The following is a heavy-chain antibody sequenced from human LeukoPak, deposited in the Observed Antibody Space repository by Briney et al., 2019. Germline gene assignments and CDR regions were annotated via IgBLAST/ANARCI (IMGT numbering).Heavy chain of an antibody. CDR1: GFTFSSYS. CDR2: ISSSSSYI. CDR3: AREGTSFYGLDV. V-gene: IGHV3-21*01. Sequence: GGSLRLSCAASGFTFSSYSMNWVRQAPGKGLEWVSSISSSSSYIYYADSVKGRFTISRDKAEKSLYLQMNSLRDEDTAVYYCAREGTSFYGLDVWGQGTTVTVSS. D-gene: IGHD3-10*01. J-gene: IGHJ6*02.